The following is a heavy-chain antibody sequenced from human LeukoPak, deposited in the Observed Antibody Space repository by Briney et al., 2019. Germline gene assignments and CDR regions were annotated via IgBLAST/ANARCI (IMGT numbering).Heavy chain of an antibody. J-gene: IGHJ4*02. CDR3: ASPVKYYDTWSGYPPFDY. Sequence: SVKVSCTASGYTFTGYYMHWVRQAPGQGLEWVGGIIPMSGTANYAQKFQGRVTITADESTSTAYMELSSLRSEDTAIYYCASPVKYYDTWSGYPPFDYWGQGTLVTVSS. CDR1: GYTFTGYY. D-gene: IGHD3-3*01. CDR2: IIPMSGTA. V-gene: IGHV1-69*13.